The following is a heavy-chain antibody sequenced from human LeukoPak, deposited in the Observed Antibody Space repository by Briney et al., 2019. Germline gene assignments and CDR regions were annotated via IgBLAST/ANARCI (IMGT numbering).Heavy chain of an antibody. CDR3: ARHYYDSSDDAFDT. CDR1: GGSISSSSYY. Sequence: SETLSLTCTVSGGSISSSSYYWGWIRQPPGKGLEWIGSIYYSGSTNYNPSLKSRVTISVDTSKNQFSLKLSSVTAADTAVYYCARHYYDSSDDAFDTWGQGTMVTVSS. CDR2: IYYSGST. D-gene: IGHD3-22*01. J-gene: IGHJ3*02. V-gene: IGHV4-39*07.